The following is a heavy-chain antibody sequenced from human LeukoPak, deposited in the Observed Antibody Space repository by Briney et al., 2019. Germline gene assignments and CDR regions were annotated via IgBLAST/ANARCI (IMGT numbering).Heavy chain of an antibody. J-gene: IGHJ6*03. CDR3: VREMGDYVGYYYYYYMDV. V-gene: IGHV3-53*01. CDR1: GFTVSSNY. Sequence: GGSLRLSCAASGFTVSSNYMSWVRQAPGKGLEWVSVIYSGGSTYYADSVKGRFTISRDNSKNTLYLQMNSLRAEDTAVYYCVREMGDYVGYYYYYYMDVWGKGTTVTISS. CDR2: IYSGGST. D-gene: IGHD4-23*01.